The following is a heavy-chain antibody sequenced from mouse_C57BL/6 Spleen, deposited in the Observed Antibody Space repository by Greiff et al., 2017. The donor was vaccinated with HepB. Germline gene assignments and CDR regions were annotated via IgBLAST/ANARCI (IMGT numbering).Heavy chain of an antibody. CDR2: ILPGSGST. J-gene: IGHJ1*03. CDR3: ASITTVVATRYFDV. V-gene: IGHV1-9*01. CDR1: GYTFTGYW. Sequence: VKLQQSGAELMKPGASVKLSCKATGYTFTGYWIEWVKQRPGHGLEWIGEILPGSGSTNYNEKFKGKATFTADTSSNTAYMQLSSLTTEDSAIYYCASITTVVATRYFDVWGTGTTVTVSS. D-gene: IGHD1-1*01.